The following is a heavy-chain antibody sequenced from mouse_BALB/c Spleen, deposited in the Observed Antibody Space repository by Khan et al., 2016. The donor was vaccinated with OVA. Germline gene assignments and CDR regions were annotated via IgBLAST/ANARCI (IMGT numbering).Heavy chain of an antibody. V-gene: IGHV9-3-1*01. J-gene: IGHJ1*01. CDR3: ARGYWYFDG. CDR2: INTYTGEP. CDR1: GYTFTNHA. Sequence: QIQLVQSGPELKKPGETVKISCKASGYTFTNHAMNWVKQATGKGLKWMGWINTYTGEPTYSDDFKGRFAISLETSASTAYLQINNRKNEDTATYFCARGYWYFDGWGAGTTVTVSA.